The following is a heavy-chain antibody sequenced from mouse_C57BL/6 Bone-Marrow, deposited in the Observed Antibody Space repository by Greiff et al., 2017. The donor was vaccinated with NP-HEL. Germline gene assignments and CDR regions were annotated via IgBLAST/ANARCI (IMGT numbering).Heavy chain of an antibody. V-gene: IGHV1-69*01. CDR1: GYTFTSYW. CDR3: ATTVGFAY. D-gene: IGHD1-1*01. CDR2: IDPSDSYT. Sequence: QVQLKQPGAELVMPGASVKLSCKASGYTFTSYWMHWVKQRPGQGLEWIGEIDPSDSYTNYNQKFKGKSTLTVDKSSSTAYMQLSSLTSEDSAVYYCATTVGFAYWGQGTLVTVSA. J-gene: IGHJ3*01.